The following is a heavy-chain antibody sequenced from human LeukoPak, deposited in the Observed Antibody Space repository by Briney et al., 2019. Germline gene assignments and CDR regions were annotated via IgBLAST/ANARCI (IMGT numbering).Heavy chain of an antibody. CDR3: ARAAVDTPATFDY. D-gene: IGHD6-13*01. CDR1: GFTFSNYA. CDR2: ISFDGSHK. V-gene: IGHV3-30-3*01. J-gene: IGHJ4*02. Sequence: GGSLRLSCATSGFTFSNYALHWVRQAPGRGLEWVAVISFDGSHKLYADSVKGRFTISRDSSKNTLSLLMNSLRVEDTAVFYCARAAVDTPATFDYWGQGTLVTVSS.